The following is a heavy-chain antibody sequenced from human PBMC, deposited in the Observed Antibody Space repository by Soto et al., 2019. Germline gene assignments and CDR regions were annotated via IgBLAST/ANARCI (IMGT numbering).Heavy chain of an antibody. Sequence: GESLKISCKGPGYSLTSIWIGWVRQMPGKGLEWMGIIYPGDSDTKYNPSFQGQVTISADKSITTTYLQWSSLKASDTAIYYCAASIFYYGMDVWGQGTTVTVSS. J-gene: IGHJ6*02. CDR3: AASIFYYGMDV. CDR2: IYPGDSDT. V-gene: IGHV5-51*01. CDR1: GYSLTSIW.